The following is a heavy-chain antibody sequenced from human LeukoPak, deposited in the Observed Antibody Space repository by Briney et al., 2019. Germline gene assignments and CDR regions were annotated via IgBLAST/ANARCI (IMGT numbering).Heavy chain of an antibody. Sequence: PGGPLRLSCAASGFTFSSYAMHWVRQAPGKGLEWVGVISHDGSNEYYADSMKGRFTISRDNSKNTLYLQMNSLITDDTAVYHCVRDSSGWPFAYWGQGTLVTVSS. CDR2: ISHDGSNE. J-gene: IGHJ4*02. CDR3: VRDSSGWPFAY. CDR1: GFTFSSYA. D-gene: IGHD6-19*01. V-gene: IGHV3-30-3*01.